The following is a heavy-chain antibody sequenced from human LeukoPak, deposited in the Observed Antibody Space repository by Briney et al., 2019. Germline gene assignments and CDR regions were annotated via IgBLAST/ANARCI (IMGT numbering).Heavy chain of an antibody. Sequence: SCKASGGTFSSYAMSWVRQAPGKGLEWVSAISGSGGSTYYADSVKGRFTVSRDNSKNTLYLQMNSLRAEDTAVYYCAKGGYQLRRYFDYWGQGTLVTVSS. CDR3: AKGGYQLRRYFDY. J-gene: IGHJ4*02. CDR2: ISGSGGST. D-gene: IGHD2-2*01. V-gene: IGHV3-23*01. CDR1: GGTFSSYA.